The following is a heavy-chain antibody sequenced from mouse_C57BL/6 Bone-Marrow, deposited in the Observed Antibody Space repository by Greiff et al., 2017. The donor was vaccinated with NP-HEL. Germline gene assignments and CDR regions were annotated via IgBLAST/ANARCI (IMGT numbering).Heavy chain of an antibody. V-gene: IGHV1-64*01. CDR2: IHPNSGST. J-gene: IGHJ3*01. D-gene: IGHD1-1*01. Sequence: LQQPGAELVKPGASVKLSCKASGYTFTSYWMHWVKQRPGQGLEWIGMIHPNSGSTNYNEKFKSKATLTVDKSSSTAYMQLSSLTSEDSAVYYCARSYPAWFAYWGQGTLVTVSA. CDR1: GYTFTSYW. CDR3: ARSYPAWFAY.